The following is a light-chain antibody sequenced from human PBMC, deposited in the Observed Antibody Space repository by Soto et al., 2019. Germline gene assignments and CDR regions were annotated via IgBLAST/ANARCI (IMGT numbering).Light chain of an antibody. J-gene: IGLJ1*01. CDR2: EDS. Sequence: SYELTQPPSVSVAPGQTASITCGGNNIGRKSVHWYQQKPGQAPVLVVYEDSDRPSGIPERFSGSNSGNTATLTISRVEAGDEADYYCQVWDSGTDHDVFGTGTKLTVL. CDR1: NIGRKS. CDR3: QVWDSGTDHDV. V-gene: IGLV3-21*02.